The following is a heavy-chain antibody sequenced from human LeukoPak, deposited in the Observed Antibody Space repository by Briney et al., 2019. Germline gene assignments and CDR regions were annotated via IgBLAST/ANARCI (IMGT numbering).Heavy chain of an antibody. CDR2: ISGSGGST. V-gene: IGHV3-23*01. J-gene: IGHJ4*02. CDR3: AKRSCCSGGSCYELWDY. D-gene: IGHD2-15*01. Sequence: GGSLRLSCAASGFTFSSYAMSWVRQAPGKGLEWVSAISGSGGSTYYADSVKGRFTISRDNSKNTLYLQMNSLRAEDTAVYYCAKRSCCSGGSCYELWDYWGQGTLVTVSS. CDR1: GFTFSSYA.